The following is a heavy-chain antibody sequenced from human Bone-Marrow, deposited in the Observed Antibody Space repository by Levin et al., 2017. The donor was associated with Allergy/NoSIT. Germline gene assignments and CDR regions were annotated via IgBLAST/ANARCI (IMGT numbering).Heavy chain of an antibody. CDR3: AKAAARSDFWSGHYLPYFYGVDV. CDR1: GFTFSSHA. J-gene: IGHJ6*02. Sequence: GGSLRLSCAASGFTFSSHAMSWVRQAPGKGLEWVSAISGSGGNTFYADSVKGRFIISRDNSKNTLYLQMNSLRAEDTAVYYCAKAAARSDFWSGHYLPYFYGVDVWGQGTTVAVSS. D-gene: IGHD3-3*01. V-gene: IGHV3-23*01. CDR2: ISGSGGNT.